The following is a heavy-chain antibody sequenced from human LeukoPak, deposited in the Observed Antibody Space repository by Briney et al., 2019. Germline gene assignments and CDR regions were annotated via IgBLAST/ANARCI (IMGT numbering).Heavy chain of an antibody. V-gene: IGHV3-21*01. CDR2: ISSSSSNI. J-gene: IGHJ4*02. D-gene: IGHD3-16*01. Sequence: GGSLSPSCAASGFTFSSYSMNWVRQAPGKGLEWVSSISSSSSNIYYADSVKGRFTISRDNAKNSLYLQMNRLRAEDTAVYYCAREDYVCWGQGTLVTVSS. CDR3: AREDYVC. CDR1: GFTFSSYS.